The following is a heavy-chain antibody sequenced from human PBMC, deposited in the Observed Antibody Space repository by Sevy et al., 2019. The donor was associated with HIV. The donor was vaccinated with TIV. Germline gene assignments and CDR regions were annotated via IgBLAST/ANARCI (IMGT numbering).Heavy chain of an antibody. CDR3: ALERLSSNVAEYFQN. J-gene: IGHJ1*01. D-gene: IGHD1-1*01. V-gene: IGHV3-30-3*01. Sequence: GGSLRLSCAASGFILRNYVMHWVRQAPGKGLEWVAAVSFDGSDKFYADSVKGRFTISRDNSKNRLYLQTNSLRAEDTAVYCCALERLSSNVAEYFQNWGQGTLVTVSS. CDR1: GFILRNYV. CDR2: VSFDGSDK.